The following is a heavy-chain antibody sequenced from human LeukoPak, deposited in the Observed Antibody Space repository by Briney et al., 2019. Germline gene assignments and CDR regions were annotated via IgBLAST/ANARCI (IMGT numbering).Heavy chain of an antibody. CDR1: GFTLSSYA. CDR3: AKDRRRRGYYYYYMDV. J-gene: IGHJ6*03. Sequence: QPGGSLRLSCAASGFTLSSYAMSWVRQAPGKGLEWVSAISGSGGSTYYADSVKGRFTISRDNSKNTLYLQMNSLRAEDTAVYYCAKDRRRRGYYYYYMDVWGKGTTVTVSS. CDR2: ISGSGGST. V-gene: IGHV3-23*01.